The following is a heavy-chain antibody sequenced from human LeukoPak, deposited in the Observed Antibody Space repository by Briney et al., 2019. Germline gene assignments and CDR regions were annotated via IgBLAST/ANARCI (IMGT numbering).Heavy chain of an antibody. Sequence: PSETLSLTCSVSGGSITSGTYYWNWIRQPAGKGLEWIGRIYYNGNSGYNPSLKSRVTMSVDTSKNQFSLKLSSVTAADTAVYYCARDQYYYDSSGYLTFDYWGQGTLVTVSS. CDR1: GGSITSGTYY. J-gene: IGHJ4*02. CDR2: IYYNGNS. V-gene: IGHV4-61*10. D-gene: IGHD3-22*01. CDR3: ARDQYYYDSSGYLTFDY.